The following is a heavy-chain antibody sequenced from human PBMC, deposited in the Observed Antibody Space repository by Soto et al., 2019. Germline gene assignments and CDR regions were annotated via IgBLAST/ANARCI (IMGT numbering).Heavy chain of an antibody. Sequence: EVQLVESGGGLVQPGGSLRLSCAASRFIFSSYWMHWVRQAPGKGLMWVSRINSDGSATNYADSVKGRSTISRDNTENTLYLQMNSLRADDTAVYYCARDLTGLIFDYWGQGALVTVSS. J-gene: IGHJ4*02. V-gene: IGHV3-74*01. CDR1: RFIFSSYW. D-gene: IGHD3-16*01. CDR3: ARDLTGLIFDY. CDR2: INSDGSAT.